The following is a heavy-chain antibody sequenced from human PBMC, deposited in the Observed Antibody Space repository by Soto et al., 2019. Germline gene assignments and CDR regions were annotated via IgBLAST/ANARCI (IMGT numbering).Heavy chain of an antibody. J-gene: IGHJ4*02. CDR3: ASPRLLRYFDWLSTPHYFDY. V-gene: IGHV1-18*01. CDR2: ISGYNGNT. D-gene: IGHD3-9*01. CDR1: GYTFSNYG. Sequence: ASVKVSCKASGYTFSNYGINWVRQAPGQGLEWMGWISGYNGNTKYAHKLQGRVTMTTDTSTTTAYMELRSLTSEDTAVYYCASPRLLRYFDWLSTPHYFDYWGQGTLVTVSS.